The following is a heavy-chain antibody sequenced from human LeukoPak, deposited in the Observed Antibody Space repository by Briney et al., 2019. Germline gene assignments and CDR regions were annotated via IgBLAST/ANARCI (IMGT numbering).Heavy chain of an antibody. D-gene: IGHD1-26*01. CDR2: IYYSGNT. CDR3: ARAVGSKEFDP. Sequence: GSLRLSCAASGFTFSHYYMSWVRQAPGKGLEWIASIYYSGNTYHNPSFKSRVAISVDTSKNQFSLKLSSVTAADTAVYYCARAVGSKEFDPWGQETLVTVSS. J-gene: IGHJ5*02. V-gene: IGHV4-39*07. CDR1: GFTFSHYY.